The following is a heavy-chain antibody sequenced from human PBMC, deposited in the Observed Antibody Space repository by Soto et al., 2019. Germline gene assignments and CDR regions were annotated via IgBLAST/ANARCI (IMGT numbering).Heavy chain of an antibody. CDR2: ITRNGGTT. CDR1: GCTFSSYA. D-gene: IGHD3-3*01. V-gene: IGHV3-64*01. Sequence: GGSLRLSCAAAGCTFSSYAIHWVRQAPGKGRECVSVITRNGGTTDDASSGKGRFTISRDKSKNTLYLQMGSLRAEDMAVYPCARTHAPYDFWSGYRQYYFDYWGEGTQVSVSS. J-gene: IGHJ4*02. CDR3: ARTHAPYDFWSGYRQYYFDY.